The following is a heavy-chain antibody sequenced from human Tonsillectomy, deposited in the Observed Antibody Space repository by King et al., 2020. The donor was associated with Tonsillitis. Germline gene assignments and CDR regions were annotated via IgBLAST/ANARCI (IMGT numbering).Heavy chain of an antibody. CDR3: AGGEGLGSQRNYNYHYGMDV. J-gene: IGHJ6*02. CDR2: ISYDGSSK. CDR1: GFTFSSYA. D-gene: IGHD2-15*01. V-gene: IGHV3-30-3*01. Sequence: VQLVESGGGVVQPGRSLRLSCAASGFTFSSYAMHWVRQAPGKGLEWVAVISYDGSSKYYTDSVKGRFTISRDNSKNTLYLQMNSPRDEETAVYYCAGGEGLGSQRNYNYHYGMDVWGQGTTVTVSS.